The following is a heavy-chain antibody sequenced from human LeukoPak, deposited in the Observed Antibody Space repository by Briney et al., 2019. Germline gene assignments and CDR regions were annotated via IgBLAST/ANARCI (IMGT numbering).Heavy chain of an antibody. D-gene: IGHD3-22*01. V-gene: IGHV4-59*01. CDR2: IYYSGST. J-gene: IGHJ4*02. CDR3: AGTYYYDSSGYYHYSL. CDR1: GGFITSFY. Sequence: SETLSLTCTVSGGFITSFYWSWIRQPPGKGLEWIGYIYYSGSTNYNPSLKSRVTISVDTSKNQFSLKLSSVTAADTAVYYCAGTYYYDSSGYYHYSLWGQGTLVTVSS.